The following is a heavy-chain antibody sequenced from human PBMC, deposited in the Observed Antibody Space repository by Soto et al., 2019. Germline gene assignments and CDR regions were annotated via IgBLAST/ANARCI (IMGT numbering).Heavy chain of an antibody. CDR3: AREGDDIGGMDV. J-gene: IGHJ6*02. CDR1: GGTFSSYT. Sequence: QVQLVQSGAEVKKPGSSVKVSCKASGGTFSSYTISWVRQAPGQGLEWMGRIIPILGIANYAQKFQGRVTITADKSTSTAYMELSSLRSEDTAVYYCAREGDDIGGMDVWGQGTTVTVSS. D-gene: IGHD1-1*01. V-gene: IGHV1-69*08. CDR2: IIPILGIA.